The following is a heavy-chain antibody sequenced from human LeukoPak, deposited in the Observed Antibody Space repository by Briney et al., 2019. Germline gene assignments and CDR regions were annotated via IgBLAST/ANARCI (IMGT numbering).Heavy chain of an antibody. Sequence: GGSLRHSCAAPGFALISYSMNWVRQAPGKGLEWVSSISNSSSYIYYADSVKGRFTISRDNAKNSLYLQMNSLRAEDTAVYYCARSQYSGYDSDYYYGMDVWGKGTTVTVSS. CDR1: GFALISYS. CDR2: ISNSSSYI. V-gene: IGHV3-21*01. J-gene: IGHJ6*04. CDR3: ARSQYSGYDSDYYYGMDV. D-gene: IGHD5-12*01.